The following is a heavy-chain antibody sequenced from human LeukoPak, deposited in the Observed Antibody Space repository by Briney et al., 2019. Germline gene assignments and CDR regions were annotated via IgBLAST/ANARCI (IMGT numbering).Heavy chain of an antibody. J-gene: IGHJ5*02. CDR1: GYTFTSYY. CDR3: ARDGLLWFGELSGGYNWFDP. Sequence: ASVKVSCKASGYTFTSYYMHWVRQAPGQGLEWMGIINPSGGSTSYAQKFQGRVTMTRDMSTSTVYMELSSLRSEDTAVYYCARDGLLWFGELSGGYNWFDPWGQGTLVTVSS. D-gene: IGHD3-10*01. V-gene: IGHV1-46*01. CDR2: INPSGGST.